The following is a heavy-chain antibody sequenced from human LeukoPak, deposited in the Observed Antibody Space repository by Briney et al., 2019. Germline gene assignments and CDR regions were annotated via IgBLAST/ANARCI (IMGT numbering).Heavy chain of an antibody. D-gene: IGHD5-12*01. CDR2: IYSGGST. Sequence: GGSLRLSCAASGFTVSSNYMSWVRQAPGKGLEWVSVIYSGGSTYYADSVKGRFTISRDNSKNTLYLQMNSLRAEDTAVYYCAREASWLNWFDPWGQGTLVTVSS. CDR3: AREASWLNWFDP. J-gene: IGHJ5*02. CDR1: GFTVSSNY. V-gene: IGHV3-66*01.